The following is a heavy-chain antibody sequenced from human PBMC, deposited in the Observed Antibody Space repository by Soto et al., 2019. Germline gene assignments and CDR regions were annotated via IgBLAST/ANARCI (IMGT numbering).Heavy chain of an antibody. CDR1: GGSISSGDYY. CDR3: ARSRYSGSYFFDY. J-gene: IGHJ4*02. CDR2: IHNSVST. D-gene: IGHD1-26*01. Sequence: SETLSLTCTVSGGSISSGDYYWSWIRQPPGKGLEWIAYIHNSVSTHYNPSLKSRVTISVDTSKNQFSLKLSSVTAADTAVYYCARSRYSGSYFFDYWGQGILVTVS. V-gene: IGHV4-30-4*01.